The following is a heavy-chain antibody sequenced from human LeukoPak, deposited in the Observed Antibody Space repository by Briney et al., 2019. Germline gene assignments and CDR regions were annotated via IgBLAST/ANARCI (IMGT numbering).Heavy chain of an antibody. CDR3: ATVGATTPTLDY. J-gene: IGHJ4*02. V-gene: IGHV1-24*01. CDR1: GYTLTELS. CDR2: FDPEDGET. Sequence: ASVKVSCKVSGYTLTELSMHWVRQAPGKGLEWMGGFDPEDGETIYAQKFQGRVTMTEDTSTDTAYMELSSLRSEDTAVYYCATVGATTPTLDYWGQGTLVTVSS. D-gene: IGHD1-26*01.